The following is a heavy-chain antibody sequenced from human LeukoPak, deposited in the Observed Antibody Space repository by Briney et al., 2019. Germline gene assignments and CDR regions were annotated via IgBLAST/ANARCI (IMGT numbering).Heavy chain of an antibody. CDR1: GFSFSVYE. V-gene: IGHV3-30*02. CDR3: AKDHGDY. CDR2: IRYDGSNK. Sequence: EPGGSLRLSCAASGFSFSVYEMHWVRQAPGKGLEWVAFIRYDGSNKYYADSVKGRFTISRDNSKNTLYLQMNSLRAEDTAVYYCAKDHGDYWGQGTLVTVSS. J-gene: IGHJ4*02.